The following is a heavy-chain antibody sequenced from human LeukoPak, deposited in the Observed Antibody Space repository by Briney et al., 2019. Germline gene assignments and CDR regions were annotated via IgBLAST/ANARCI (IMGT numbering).Heavy chain of an antibody. Sequence: GGSLRLSCAASGFTLSSYNMNWVRQAPGKGLEWVSYINSRTTTTYYADSVKGRFTVSRDNGKNLLYLQVNSLRAEDTAVYYCVRAFNGNSFGYGYWGQGTLVTVSS. CDR2: INSRTTTT. CDR3: VRAFNGNSFGYGY. D-gene: IGHD5-18*01. CDR1: GFTLSSYN. V-gene: IGHV3-48*01. J-gene: IGHJ4*02.